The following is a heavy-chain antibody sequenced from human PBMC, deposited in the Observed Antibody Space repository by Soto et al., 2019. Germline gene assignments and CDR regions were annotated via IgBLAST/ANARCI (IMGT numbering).Heavy chain of an antibody. Sequence: GASVKVSCKASGCTFSSYAISWVRQAPGQGLEWMGGIIPIFGTANYAQKFQGRVTITADESTSTAYMELSSLRSEDTAVYYCARDTPSGSYFHSYYGMDVWGQGTTVTVSS. CDR3: ARDTPSGSYFHSYYGMDV. J-gene: IGHJ6*02. CDR2: IIPIFGTA. D-gene: IGHD1-26*01. V-gene: IGHV1-69*13. CDR1: GCTFSSYA.